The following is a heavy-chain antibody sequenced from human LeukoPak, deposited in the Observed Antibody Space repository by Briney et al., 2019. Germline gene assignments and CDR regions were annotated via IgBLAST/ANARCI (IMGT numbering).Heavy chain of an antibody. Sequence: SVKVSCKASGGTFSSYAISWVRQAPGQGLEWMGGIIPIFGTANYAQKFQGRVTITADESTSTAYMELSSLRSEDTAVYYCARKLAAADYNWFDPWGQGTLVTISS. CDR1: GGTFSSYA. CDR2: IIPIFGTA. J-gene: IGHJ5*02. D-gene: IGHD6-13*01. V-gene: IGHV1-69*13. CDR3: ARKLAAADYNWFDP.